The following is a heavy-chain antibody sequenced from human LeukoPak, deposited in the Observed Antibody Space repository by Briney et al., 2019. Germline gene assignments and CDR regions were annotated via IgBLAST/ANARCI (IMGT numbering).Heavy chain of an antibody. D-gene: IGHD4-17*01. CDR1: GYTFTNFG. CDR3: ARDRDYGDYNTQDLFVY. Sequence: ASVKVSCKASGYTFTNFGISWVRQAPGKGFEWMGWISAYNGNTNYAQRLQGRVTMTTDTSTSTAYMELRSLRSDDTAVYYCARDRDYGDYNTQDLFVYWGQGTLVTVSS. V-gene: IGHV1-18*01. J-gene: IGHJ4*02. CDR2: ISAYNGNT.